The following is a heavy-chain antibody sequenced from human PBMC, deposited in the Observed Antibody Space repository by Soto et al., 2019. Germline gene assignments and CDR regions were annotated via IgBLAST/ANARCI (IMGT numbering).Heavy chain of an antibody. CDR3: VREPRYCSGGSCSIMGDAFDI. CDR1: GFTVTEIY. V-gene: IGHV3-66*01. CDR2: IYNEFT. Sequence: EVQLVESGGGLVQPGGSLRLSCAASGFTVTEIYMNWVRQAPGKGLEWVSVIYNEFTDYADSVRGRFSISTDSSKNALYLQMNSLRAEDSAVYYCVREPRYCSGGSCSIMGDAFDIWGQGTMVTVSS. J-gene: IGHJ3*02. D-gene: IGHD2-15*01.